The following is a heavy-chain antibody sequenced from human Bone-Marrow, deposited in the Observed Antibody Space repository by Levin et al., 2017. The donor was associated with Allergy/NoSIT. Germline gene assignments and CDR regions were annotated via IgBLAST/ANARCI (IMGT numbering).Heavy chain of an antibody. CDR3: AREPPHSLYFDY. V-gene: IGHV1-46*01. CDR1: EFLFTSPF. CDR2: ISPNDGHT. Sequence: ASVKVSCKTSEFLFTSPFIHWVRQAPGQGFEWLGMISPNDGHTNYVGTFRDRVTMNRDTSTSTVYMELSGLRYEDVAVHYCAREPPHSLYFDYWGLGTLVTVSS. J-gene: IGHJ4*02.